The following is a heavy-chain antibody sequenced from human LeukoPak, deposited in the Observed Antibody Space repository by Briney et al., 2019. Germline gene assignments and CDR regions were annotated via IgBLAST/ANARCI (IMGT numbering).Heavy chain of an antibody. CDR2: ITSDGGTS. D-gene: IGHD3-10*01. J-gene: IGHJ4*02. CDR1: GFIFSSSA. CDR3: VKDLAGSGDY. Sequence: PGGSLRLSCSASGFIFSSSAMHRVRQAPGHGLEYVSSITSDGGTSYYADSVRGRFTVSRDNSKDTLYLQMTSLRPEDTAVYYCVKDLAGSGDYWGQGTLVTVSS. V-gene: IGHV3-64D*06.